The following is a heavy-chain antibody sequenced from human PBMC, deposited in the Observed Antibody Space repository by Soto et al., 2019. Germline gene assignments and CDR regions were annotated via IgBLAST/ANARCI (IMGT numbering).Heavy chain of an antibody. V-gene: IGHV1-2*02. Sequence: QVQLVQSGADVKTPGASVMVSCKASGYTFTGYYVHWVREAPGQGLEWMGWINPETGGTSYAQKFPGMVTLSRDTSTNTAFLELSRLKFDDAAVYFCARERYQLISDGMDLWGQWTTVTVSS. CDR2: INPETGGT. CDR3: ARERYQLISDGMDL. J-gene: IGHJ6*02. CDR1: GYTFTGYY. D-gene: IGHD2-2*01.